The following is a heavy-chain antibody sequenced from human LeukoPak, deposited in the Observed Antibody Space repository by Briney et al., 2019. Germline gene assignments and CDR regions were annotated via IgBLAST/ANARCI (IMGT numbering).Heavy chain of an antibody. CDR1: GFTFKNFA. CDR2: ISGGGVST. V-gene: IGHV3-23*01. CDR3: AKDMGGGSASYFDY. J-gene: IGHJ4*02. Sequence: GGSLRLSCSASGFTFKNFAMHWVRQAPGKGLEYVSAISGGGVSTYYADSVKGRFTISRDSSKSTVFLQMNSLRAEDTAVYYCAKDMGGGSASYFDYWGQGTLVTVSS. D-gene: IGHD1-26*01.